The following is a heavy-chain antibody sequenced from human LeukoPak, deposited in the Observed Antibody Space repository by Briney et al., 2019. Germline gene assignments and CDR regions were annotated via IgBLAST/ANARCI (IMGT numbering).Heavy chain of an antibody. CDR1: GGSIGTYY. Sequence: PSETLSLTCTVSGGSIGTYYWSWIRQPPGKGLEWIGEINHSGSTNYNPSLKSRVTISVDTSKNQFSLKLSSVTAADTAVYYCARRIGYYFDYWGQGTLVTVSS. J-gene: IGHJ4*02. D-gene: IGHD1-26*01. CDR2: INHSGST. V-gene: IGHV4-34*01. CDR3: ARRIGYYFDY.